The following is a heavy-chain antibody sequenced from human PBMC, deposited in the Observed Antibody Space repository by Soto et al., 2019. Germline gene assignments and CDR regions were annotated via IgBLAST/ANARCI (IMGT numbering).Heavy chain of an antibody. CDR1: GASVSSGSDF. D-gene: IGHD6-19*01. Sequence: QVQLQESGPRLVKPSETLSLTCTVSGASVSSGSDFWSWIRQPPGKGLEWIGYVHYSGNSNQNPSLNGRVTLSVDSSKNQFSLTVNSVTDADTAVYFCARERSEGFSSGWYADSWGQGTLVTVSS. CDR2: VHYSGNS. CDR3: ARERSEGFSSGWYADS. V-gene: IGHV4-61*01. J-gene: IGHJ4*02.